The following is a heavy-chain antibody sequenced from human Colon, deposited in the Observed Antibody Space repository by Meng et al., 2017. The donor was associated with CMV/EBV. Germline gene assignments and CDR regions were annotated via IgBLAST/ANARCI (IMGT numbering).Heavy chain of an antibody. CDR3: ARDQRTSITIFGVGVWFDP. D-gene: IGHD3-3*01. CDR2: IIPILGIA. V-gene: IGHV1-69*10. CDR1: FSSYA. J-gene: IGHJ5*02. Sequence: FSSYAISWVRQAPGQGLEWMGGIIPILGIANYAQKFQGRVTITADKSTSTAYMELSSLRSEDTAVYYCARDQRTSITIFGVGVWFDPWGQGTLVTVSS.